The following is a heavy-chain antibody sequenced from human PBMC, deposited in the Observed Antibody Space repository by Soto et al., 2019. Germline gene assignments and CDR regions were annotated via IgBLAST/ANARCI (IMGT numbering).Heavy chain of an antibody. V-gene: IGHV3-23*01. J-gene: IGHJ4*02. CDR3: AKHSSSWYSSPFDY. D-gene: IGHD6-13*01. Sequence: GGSLRLSCAASGFTFSDYYMSWIRQAPGKGLEWVSYISSGGSTYYADSVKGRFTISRDNSKNTLYLQMNSLRAEDTAVYYCAKHSSSWYSSPFDYWGQGTLVTVSS. CDR2: ISSGGST. CDR1: GFTFSDYY.